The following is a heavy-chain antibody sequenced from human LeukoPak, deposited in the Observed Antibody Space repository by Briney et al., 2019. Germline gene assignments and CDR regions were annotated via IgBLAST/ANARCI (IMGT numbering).Heavy chain of an antibody. CDR1: GFTFSSYS. Sequence: GGSLRLSCAASGFTFSSYSMNWDRQAPGKGLEWVSSISSSSGYIYYADSVKGRFTISRDNAKNSLYLQMNSLRAEDTAVYYCARRYCSSTSCYYSDYWGQGTLVTVSS. V-gene: IGHV3-21*01. CDR2: ISSSSGYI. D-gene: IGHD2-2*01. J-gene: IGHJ4*02. CDR3: ARRYCSSTSCYYSDY.